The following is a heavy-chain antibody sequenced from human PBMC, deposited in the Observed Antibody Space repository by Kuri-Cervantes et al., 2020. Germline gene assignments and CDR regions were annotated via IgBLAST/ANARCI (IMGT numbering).Heavy chain of an antibody. J-gene: IGHJ4*02. CDR1: GFTFSSYS. V-gene: IGHV3-74*01. CDR2: INSNGSST. Sequence: GESLKISCAASGFTFSSYSMHWVRQAPGKGLVWVSRINSNGSSTSYADSVKGRFTISRDNAKNTLYLQMNSLRAEDTAVYYCAKDYFYGSDLYWGQGTLVTVSS. D-gene: IGHD3-10*01. CDR3: AKDYFYGSDLY.